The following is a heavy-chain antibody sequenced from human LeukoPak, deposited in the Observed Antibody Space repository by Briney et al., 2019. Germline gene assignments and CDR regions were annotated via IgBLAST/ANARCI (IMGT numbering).Heavy chain of an antibody. CDR1: GASISNYY. V-gene: IGHV4-4*09. CDR2: IHTSWEI. J-gene: IGHJ4*02. D-gene: IGHD1-26*01. CDR3: ARLGSYHDF. Sequence: SETLSLTCTVSGASISNYYWSWIRQTPEKGLEWMGHIHTSWEIRYYPPLESRLTMSIDTSRNLLPLNLTSVTAADTAVYFCARLGSYHDFWGQGALVTVSS.